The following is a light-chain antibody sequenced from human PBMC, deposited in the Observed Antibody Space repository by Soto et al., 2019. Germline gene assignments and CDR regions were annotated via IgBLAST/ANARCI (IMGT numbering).Light chain of an antibody. Sequence: EIVMTQSPATLSVSPGERVTLSCRASQSVNSNLAWYQHKPGQTPNILIYVASTRATGIPARFSGSGSGTEFTLTISSLQSEDFAIYYCQQYNAWPLTFGGGTKVEFK. V-gene: IGKV3-15*01. CDR2: VAS. CDR3: QQYNAWPLT. CDR1: QSVNSN. J-gene: IGKJ4*01.